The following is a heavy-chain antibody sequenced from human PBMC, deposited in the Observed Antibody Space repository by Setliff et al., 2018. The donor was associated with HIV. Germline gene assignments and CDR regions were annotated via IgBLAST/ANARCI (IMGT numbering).Heavy chain of an antibody. CDR3: ARRTFGSGRIDP. CDR2: IHTTGST. V-gene: IGHV4-61*09. CDR1: GDSISSGSYY. Sequence: SQTLSLTCSVSGDSISSGSYYWSWIRLPAGKGLEWIGQIHTTGSTNYNPSLKSRLTISIDTSKNQFSLNLDSVTTTDTAVYYCARRTFGSGRIDPWGQGTLVTVS. J-gene: IGHJ5*02. D-gene: IGHD3-16*01.